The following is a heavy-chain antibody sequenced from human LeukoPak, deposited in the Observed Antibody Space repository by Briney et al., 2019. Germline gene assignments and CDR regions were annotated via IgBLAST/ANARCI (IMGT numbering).Heavy chain of an antibody. Sequence: LRLSCAASGFTFSDYYMSWIRQPPGKGLEWIGYIYYSGSTYYNPSLKSRVTISVDTSKNQFSLKLSSVTAADTAVYYCAGKSPYYFDYWGQGTLVTVSS. CDR2: IYYSGST. V-gene: IGHV4-30-4*08. CDR3: AGKSPYYFDY. CDR1: GFTFSDYY. J-gene: IGHJ4*02.